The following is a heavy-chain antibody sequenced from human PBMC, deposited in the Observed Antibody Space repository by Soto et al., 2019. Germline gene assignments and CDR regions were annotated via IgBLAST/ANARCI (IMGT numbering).Heavy chain of an antibody. D-gene: IGHD2-15*01. CDR3: AREYTDMIVVVVAAKDTWFDH. Sequence: SETLSLTCTVYGGSFSSYYYNWGRHPPRKGMEWMGEINHSESTNYNPTLNIQITITVVTSTNQFSLKLSSVTAAATAVYYCAREYTDMIVVVVAAKDTWFDHWGQGTLVTVSS. CDR2: INHSEST. V-gene: IGHV4-34*01. J-gene: IGHJ5*02. CDR1: GGSFSSYY.